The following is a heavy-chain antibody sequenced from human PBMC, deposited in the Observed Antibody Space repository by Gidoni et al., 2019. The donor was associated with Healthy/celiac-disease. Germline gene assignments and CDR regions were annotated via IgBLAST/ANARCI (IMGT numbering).Heavy chain of an antibody. V-gene: IGHV3-11*01. J-gene: IGHJ5*02. D-gene: IGHD2-21*02. CDR3: ARAYCGGDCYPGWFDH. Sequence: QVQLVESGGGLVKPGCSLILSFPASGFPFSYYYMSWIRHAPGKGMEWVSYISSSGSTIYYEDTVKGRFTISRENDKNSLYMQMNSLRAEDTAVYYCARAYCGGDCYPGWFDHWGQGTLVTVSS. CDR2: ISSSGSTI. CDR1: GFPFSYYY.